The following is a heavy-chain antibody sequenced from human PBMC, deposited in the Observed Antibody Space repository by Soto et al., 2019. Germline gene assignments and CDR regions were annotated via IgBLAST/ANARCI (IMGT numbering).Heavy chain of an antibody. V-gene: IGHV1-3*01. CDR2: INAGNGNT. Sequence: ASVKVSCKASGYTFTSYAMHWVRQAPGQRLEWMGWINAGNGNTKYSQKFQGRVTITRDTFASTAYMELSSLRSEDTVVYYCARASPYCGGDCYSYWGQGPLVTVS. J-gene: IGHJ4*02. CDR3: ARASPYCGGDCYSY. CDR1: GYTFTSYA. D-gene: IGHD2-21*02.